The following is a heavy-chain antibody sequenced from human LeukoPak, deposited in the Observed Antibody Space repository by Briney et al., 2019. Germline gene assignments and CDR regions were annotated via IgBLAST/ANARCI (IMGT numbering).Heavy chain of an antibody. D-gene: IGHD2-21*02. CDR2: VRGSGGGT. J-gene: IGHJ4*02. CDR3: VREDTPATANY. Sequence: PGGSLRLSCAASGFTLSSYAMSWVRQAPGKGLEWVSAVRGSGGGTYYADSVKGRFTISRDNSKDTLFLQMHSLRPGDTAVYYCVREDTPATANYWGQGTLVTISS. CDR1: GFTLSSYA. V-gene: IGHV3-23*01.